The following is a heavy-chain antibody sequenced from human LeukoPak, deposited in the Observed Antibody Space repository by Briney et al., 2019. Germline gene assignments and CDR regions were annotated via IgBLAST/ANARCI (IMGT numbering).Heavy chain of an antibody. CDR3: ATSRGVVVVAATQAFDI. V-gene: IGHV4-34*01. D-gene: IGHD2-15*01. J-gene: IGHJ3*02. Sequence: SETLSLTCAVSGGSFSGYDWSWIRQPPGKGLEWIGEINHSGSTNYNPSLKSRVTISVDTSKNQFSLKLSSVTAADTAVYYCATSRGVVVVAATQAFDIWGQGTMVTVSS. CDR2: INHSGST. CDR1: GGSFSGYD.